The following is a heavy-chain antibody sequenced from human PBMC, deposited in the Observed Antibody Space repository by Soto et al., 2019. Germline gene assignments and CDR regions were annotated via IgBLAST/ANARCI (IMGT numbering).Heavy chain of an antibody. J-gene: IGHJ4*02. D-gene: IGHD3-10*01. CDR1: GFTFSSYG. Sequence: QVQLVESGGGVVQPGRSLRLSCAASGFTFSSYGMHWVRQAPGKGLEWVAVIWYDGSDKYYADSVKGRFTISRYNSKNTLYLQMNSLRAEDTAVYYCARESFNYYGSGSYLDYWGQGTLVTVSS. CDR2: IWYDGSDK. CDR3: ARESFNYYGSGSYLDY. V-gene: IGHV3-33*01.